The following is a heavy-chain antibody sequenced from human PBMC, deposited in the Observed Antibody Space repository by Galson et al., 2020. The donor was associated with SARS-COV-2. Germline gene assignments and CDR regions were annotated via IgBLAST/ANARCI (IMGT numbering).Heavy chain of an antibody. J-gene: IGHJ4*02. CDR1: GFTFGRYA. CDR3: AKDQGNDYCYQLDY. CDR2: VTAAGGGT. D-gene: IGHD4-17*01. Sequence: GGSLRLSCAASGFTFGRYAMSWVRQAPGKGLEWVSSVTAAGGGTYHADSVKGRFTISRDNSKNTLYLQMNSLRVEDTALYYCAKDQGNDYCYQLDYWGQGTLVSVSS. V-gene: IGHV3-23*01.